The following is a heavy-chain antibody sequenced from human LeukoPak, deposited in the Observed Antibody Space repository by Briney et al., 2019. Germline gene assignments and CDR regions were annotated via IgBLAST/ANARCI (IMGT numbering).Heavy chain of an antibody. CDR3: AKTGGGSYWYVFDY. Sequence: GGSLRLSCAASGFTFSSYWMSWVRQAPGKGLEWVANIKQHGSEKYYVDSVKGRFTISRDNAKNSLYLQMNSLRAEDTAVYYCAKTGGGSYWYVFDYWGQGTLVTVSS. CDR2: IKQHGSEK. D-gene: IGHD1-26*01. V-gene: IGHV3-7*01. J-gene: IGHJ4*02. CDR1: GFTFSSYW.